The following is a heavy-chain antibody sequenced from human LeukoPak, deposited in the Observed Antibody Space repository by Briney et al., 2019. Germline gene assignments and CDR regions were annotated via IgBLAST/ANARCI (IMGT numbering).Heavy chain of an antibody. CDR3: ARGVRGSTSWNSYYNYFYLDV. D-gene: IGHD1-7*01. Sequence: SETLSLTCAVFDGSFSDYYWSWVRQPPGEGLEWIGEINYSGRTNYYPSLTSRATLSIDTSKNQFSLKLSPVTVADTAVYYCARGVRGSTSWNSYYNYFYLDVWGKGTTVTISS. CDR2: INYSGRT. J-gene: IGHJ6*03. CDR1: DGSFSDYY. V-gene: IGHV4-34*01.